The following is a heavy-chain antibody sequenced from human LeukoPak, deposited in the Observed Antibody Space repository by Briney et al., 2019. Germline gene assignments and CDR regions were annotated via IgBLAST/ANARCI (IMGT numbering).Heavy chain of an antibody. Sequence: GGSLRLSCAASGFTFSSYGMHWVRQAPGKGLEWVAVISYDGSNKYYADSVKGRFTISRDNAKNTLYLQMNSLRAEDTAVYYCAKETKRYCSSTSCYAFDIWGQGTMVTVSS. J-gene: IGHJ3*02. CDR1: GFTFSSYG. CDR3: AKETKRYCSSTSCYAFDI. V-gene: IGHV3-30*18. D-gene: IGHD2-2*01. CDR2: ISYDGSNK.